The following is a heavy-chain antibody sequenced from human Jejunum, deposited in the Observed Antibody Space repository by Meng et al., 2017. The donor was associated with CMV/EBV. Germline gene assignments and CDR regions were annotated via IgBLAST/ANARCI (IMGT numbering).Heavy chain of an antibody. CDR3: AGGPNLNYFDY. V-gene: IGHV4-31*03. Sequence: CTVSDGSISSDNYYWTLIRQHPGAGLEWVGNIYYTRSTYYNPSLKSRLTISVDTSNNQFSLRLTSVTAADTAVYYCAGGPNLNYFDYWGQGALVTVSS. CDR1: DGSISSDNYY. J-gene: IGHJ4*02. D-gene: IGHD1-1*01. CDR2: IYYTRST.